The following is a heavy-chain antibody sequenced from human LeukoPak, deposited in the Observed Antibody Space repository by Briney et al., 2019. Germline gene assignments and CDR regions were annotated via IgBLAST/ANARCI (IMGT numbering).Heavy chain of an antibody. Sequence: GGSLRLSCAASGFTFSSSWLHWVSQAPGKGLVWVSRINADGSTIDYADSVKGRFTISRDNAKDTLYLQMNSLRDEDTAVYYCARAGNYRFDYWGQGTLVTVSS. V-gene: IGHV3-74*01. J-gene: IGHJ4*02. CDR3: ARAGNYRFDY. CDR1: GFTFSSSW. D-gene: IGHD3-16*02. CDR2: INADGSTI.